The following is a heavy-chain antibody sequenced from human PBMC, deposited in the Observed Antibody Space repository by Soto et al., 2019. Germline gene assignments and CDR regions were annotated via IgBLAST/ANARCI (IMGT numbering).Heavy chain of an antibody. D-gene: IGHD2-15*01. J-gene: IGHJ4*02. CDR2: INAGNGNT. V-gene: IGHV1-3*01. CDR3: ARGGSDIVVVVAATVGDY. CDR1: GYTFTSYA. Sequence: QVQLVQSGAEVKKPGASVKVSCKASGYTFTSYAMHWVRQAPGQRLEWMGWINAGNGNTKYSQKFQGRVTITRDTSASTAYMELSSLRSEDTAVYYCARGGSDIVVVVAATVGDYWGQGTLVTVSS.